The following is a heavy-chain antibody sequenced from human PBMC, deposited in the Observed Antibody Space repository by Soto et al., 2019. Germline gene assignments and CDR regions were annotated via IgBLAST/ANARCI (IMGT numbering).Heavy chain of an antibody. CDR2: INHSGRT. CDR1: GGSFSGYY. Sequence: SETLSLTCAVYGGSFSGYYWSWIRQHPGKGLEWIGEINHSGRTNYNPSLKSRVTISVDTSKNQFSLKLSSVTAADTAVYYCARDEGYGMDVWGQGTTVTVSS. V-gene: IGHV4-34*01. J-gene: IGHJ6*02. CDR3: ARDEGYGMDV.